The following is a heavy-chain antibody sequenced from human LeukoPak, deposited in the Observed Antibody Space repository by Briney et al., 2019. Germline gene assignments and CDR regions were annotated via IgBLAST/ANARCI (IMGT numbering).Heavy chain of an antibody. V-gene: IGHV3-21*01. CDR3: ARELRQWLGNYYYYMDV. Sequence: GGSLRLSCAASGFTFRSYNINWVRQAPGKGLEWVSSISSSNSYIYYADSVKGRFTISRDNAKNSLYLQMNSLTAEDTAVYYCARELRQWLGNYYYYMDVWGKGTTVTISS. J-gene: IGHJ6*03. CDR2: ISSSNSYI. CDR1: GFTFRSYN. D-gene: IGHD6-19*01.